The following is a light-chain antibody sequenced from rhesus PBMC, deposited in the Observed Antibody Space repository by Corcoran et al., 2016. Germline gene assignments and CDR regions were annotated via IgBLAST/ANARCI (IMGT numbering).Light chain of an antibody. Sequence: EIVVTQSPATLALSPGERATLSCRASQSVGSYLAWYQQKPGQAPRLLIYGASSRATGIPDRFSGRGSGTDFTLTISSLEPEDVGVYYCQQSGNLWTFGQGTKVEIK. CDR2: GAS. J-gene: IGKJ1*01. CDR1: QSVGSY. CDR3: QQSGNLWT. V-gene: IGKV3-24*04.